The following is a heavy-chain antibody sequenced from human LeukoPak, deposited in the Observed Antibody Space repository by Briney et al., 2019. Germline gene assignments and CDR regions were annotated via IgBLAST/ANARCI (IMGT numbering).Heavy chain of an antibody. CDR1: GYTFTGYY. CDR2: INPNSGGT. D-gene: IGHD6-13*01. Sequence: GASVKVSCKASGYTFTGYYMHWVRQAPGQGLEWMGWINPNSGGTNYAQKFQGRVTMTRDTSISTAYMELSRLRSDDTAVYYCARGGYSSSWYRGGDWFDPWGQGTLVTVSS. J-gene: IGHJ5*02. CDR3: ARGGYSSSWYRGGDWFDP. V-gene: IGHV1-2*02.